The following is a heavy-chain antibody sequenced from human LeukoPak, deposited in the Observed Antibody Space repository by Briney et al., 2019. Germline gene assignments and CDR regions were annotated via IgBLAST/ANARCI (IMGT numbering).Heavy chain of an antibody. CDR3: AKVDQIVGATGYYFDY. CDR1: GFTVSSNY. J-gene: IGHJ4*02. V-gene: IGHV3-23*01. D-gene: IGHD1-26*01. Sequence: GGSLRLSCAASGFTVSSNYMSWVRQAPGKGLEWVSAISGSGGSTYYADSVKGRFTISRDNSKNTLYLQMNSLRAEDTAVYYCAKVDQIVGATGYYFDYWGQGTLVTVSS. CDR2: ISGSGGST.